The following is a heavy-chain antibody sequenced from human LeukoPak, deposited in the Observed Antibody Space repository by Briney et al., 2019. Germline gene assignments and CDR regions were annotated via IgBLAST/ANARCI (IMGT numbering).Heavy chain of an antibody. J-gene: IGHJ4*02. V-gene: IGHV1-69*13. D-gene: IGHD3-3*01. Sequence: ASVKVSCKASGGTFSSYAISWVRQAPGQGLEWMGGIIPIFGTANYAQKFQGRVTITADESTSTAYMELSSLRSEDTAVYYCARGGEWLATDFDYWGRGTLVTVSS. CDR2: IIPIFGTA. CDR3: ARGGEWLATDFDY. CDR1: GGTFSSYA.